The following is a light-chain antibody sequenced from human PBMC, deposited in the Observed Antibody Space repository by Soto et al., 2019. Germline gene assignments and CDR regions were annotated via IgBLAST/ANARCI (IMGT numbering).Light chain of an antibody. V-gene: IGLV2-11*01. J-gene: IGLJ2*01. Sequence: QTALTQPRSVSGSPGQSVTLSCTGTSSDVGGYHYVSWYQHHPGKAPKLIIYDVNKRPSGVPDRFSGSKSGNTASLTISGLQTEDEADYCCCSYAGSYTLVFGGGTKVTVL. CDR2: DVN. CDR3: CSYAGSYTLV. CDR1: SSDVGGYHY.